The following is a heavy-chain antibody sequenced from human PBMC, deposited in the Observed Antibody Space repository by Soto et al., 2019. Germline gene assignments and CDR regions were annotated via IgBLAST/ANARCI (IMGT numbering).Heavy chain of an antibody. J-gene: IGHJ4*02. D-gene: IGHD2-8*01. Sequence: ASVKVSCKASGYTFTSYYMHWVRQAPGQGLEWIGIISPSGGSTSYAQKFQGRVTMTRDTSTSTVYMELSSLRSEDTAVYYCARTALLGVHFDYWGQGTLVTVSS. CDR1: GYTFTSYY. CDR2: ISPSGGST. CDR3: ARTALLGVHFDY. V-gene: IGHV1-46*03.